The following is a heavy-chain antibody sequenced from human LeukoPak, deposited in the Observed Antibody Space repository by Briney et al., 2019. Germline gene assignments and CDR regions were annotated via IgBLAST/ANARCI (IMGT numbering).Heavy chain of an antibody. CDR2: IYYSGST. D-gene: IGHD2-15*01. J-gene: IGHJ3*02. Sequence: PSETLSLTCTVSGGSIRSYYWSWIRQPPGKGLEWIGYIYYSGSTNYNPSLKSRVTISVDTSKNQFSLKLSSVTAADTAVYYCARDSPPYCSGGSCYSGVLGAFDIWGQGTMVTVSS. CDR3: ARDSPPYCSGGSCYSGVLGAFDI. V-gene: IGHV4-59*01. CDR1: GGSIRSYY.